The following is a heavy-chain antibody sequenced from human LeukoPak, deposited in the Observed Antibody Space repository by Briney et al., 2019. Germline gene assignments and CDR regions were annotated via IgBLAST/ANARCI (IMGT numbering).Heavy chain of an antibody. V-gene: IGHV3-21*01. CDR3: ARDSYDSGSYYYNVYWFDP. Sequence: GGSLRLSCAASGFTFSSYTMNWVRQAPGKGMEWDSSIGSSSSYIYYADSVKGRFTISRDNAKNSLYLQMNSLRAEDTAVYYCARDSYDSGSYYYNVYWFDPWGQGTLVTVSS. CDR1: GFTFSSYT. CDR2: IGSSSSYI. D-gene: IGHD3-10*01. J-gene: IGHJ5*02.